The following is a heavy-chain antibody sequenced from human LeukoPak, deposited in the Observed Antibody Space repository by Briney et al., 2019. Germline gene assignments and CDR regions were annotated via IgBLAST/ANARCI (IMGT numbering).Heavy chain of an antibody. CDR1: GLIFDDYT. J-gene: IGHJ4*02. Sequence: GGSLRLSCAASGLIFDDYTMHWVRQAPGKGLEWVGHIQTKAAGGTTDYAAPVKGRFTISRDDSRNTVYLQMNSLKTEDTAMYYCTTGGYSYHYLYVNWGQGALVSVSS. CDR2: IQTKAAGGTT. D-gene: IGHD5-18*01. V-gene: IGHV3-15*01. CDR3: TTGGYSYHYLYVN.